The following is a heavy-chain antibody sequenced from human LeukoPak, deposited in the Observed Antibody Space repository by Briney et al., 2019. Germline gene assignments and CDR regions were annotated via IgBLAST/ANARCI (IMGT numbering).Heavy chain of an antibody. CDR1: GFTFSPYY. V-gene: IGHV3-11*04. J-gene: IGHJ4*02. D-gene: IGHD7-27*01. Sequence: PGGSLRLSFVASGFTFSPYYMSWIRQAPGKGLEWVSYISGSGSAMNYADSVKGRFTISRDNAKSTLYLQMNSLRSEDTAVYYCARGDPLGNYWGQGTLVTVSS. CDR3: ARGDPLGNY. CDR2: ISGSGSAM.